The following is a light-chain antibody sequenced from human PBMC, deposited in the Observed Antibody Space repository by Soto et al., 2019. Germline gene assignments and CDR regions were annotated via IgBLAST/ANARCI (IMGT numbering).Light chain of an antibody. CDR1: QSVSSN. CDR3: QQYNNWPPWT. CDR2: GAS. Sequence: EIVMTQSPSTLSVSPGERASLSCRARQSVSSNLAWYQQKTGQAPRLLIYGASTRATGIPARFSGSGSGTEFTLTISSLQSEDFAVYYCQQYNNWPPWTFGQGTKVDI. J-gene: IGKJ1*01. V-gene: IGKV3-15*01.